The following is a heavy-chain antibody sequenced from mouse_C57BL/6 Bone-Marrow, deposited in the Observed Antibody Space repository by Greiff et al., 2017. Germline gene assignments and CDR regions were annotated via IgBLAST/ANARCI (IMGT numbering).Heavy chain of an antibody. CDR2: IYPGSGST. CDR1: GYTFTSYW. CDR3: ARASITTVVAPGFAY. D-gene: IGHD1-1*01. J-gene: IGHJ3*01. V-gene: IGHV1-55*01. Sequence: QVQLKQPGAELVKPGASVKMSCKASGYTFTSYWITWVKQRPGQGLEWIGDIYPGSGSTNYNEKFKSKATLTVDTSSSTAYMQLSSLTSEDSAVYYCARASITTVVAPGFAYWGQGTLVTVSA.